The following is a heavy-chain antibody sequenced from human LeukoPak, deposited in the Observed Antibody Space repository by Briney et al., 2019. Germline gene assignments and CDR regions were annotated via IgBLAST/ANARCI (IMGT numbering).Heavy chain of an antibody. J-gene: IGHJ4*02. Sequence: ASVKVSCKTSGYTFIAHYMHWVRQAPGQGLEWMGWINPNSGDTNYAHKFQGRVTMTRDTSISTAYMELSRLRSDDTAVYYCARGTGNYCFDYWGQGTLVTVSS. D-gene: IGHD2-8*02. CDR2: INPNSGDT. V-gene: IGHV1-2*02. CDR1: GYTFIAHY. CDR3: ARGTGNYCFDY.